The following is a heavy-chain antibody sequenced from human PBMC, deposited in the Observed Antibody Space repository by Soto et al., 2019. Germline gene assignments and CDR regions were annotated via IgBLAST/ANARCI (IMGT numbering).Heavy chain of an antibody. Sequence: SETLSLTCAVYGGSFSVYYWSWIRQPPGKGLEWIGEINHSGSTNYNPSLKSRVTISVDTSKNQVSVKLSSVTAADTAVYYWSRGLGYMVRGVSLYFDYWGQGTLVTVSS. CDR2: INHSGST. D-gene: IGHD3-10*01. CDR3: SRGLGYMVRGVSLYFDY. J-gene: IGHJ4*02. CDR1: GGSFSVYY. V-gene: IGHV4-34*01.